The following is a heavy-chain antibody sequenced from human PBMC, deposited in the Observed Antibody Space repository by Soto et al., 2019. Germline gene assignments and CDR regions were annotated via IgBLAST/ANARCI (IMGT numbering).Heavy chain of an antibody. CDR3: ARDRGRGYCTGGLCYLGLDH. CDR1: GGNFSSYG. J-gene: IGHJ4*02. D-gene: IGHD2-8*02. Sequence: GASVKVSCKASGGNFSSYGISWVRQAPGQGLEWMGGIVPLFGTTNYAHKFRGRFSISRDNSANTLYLQMTNLRPEDTAIYYCARDRGRGYCTGGLCYLGLDHWGQGNPVTVSS. CDR2: IVPLFGTT. V-gene: IGHV1-69*05.